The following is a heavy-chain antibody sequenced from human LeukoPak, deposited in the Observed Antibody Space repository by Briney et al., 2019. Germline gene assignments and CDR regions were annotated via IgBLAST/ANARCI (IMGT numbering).Heavy chain of an antibody. CDR2: VYNDGST. CDR3: ARGSSTVSAGYY. D-gene: IGHD6-19*01. J-gene: IGHJ4*02. V-gene: IGHV3-53*01. CDR1: GLTVSNNY. Sequence: GGSLRLSCAASGLTVSNNYMKWVRQAPGKGLEWVSVVYNDGSTYYADSVKGRFTISRDNSKNTLYLQMNSLRAEDTAMYFCARGSSTVSAGYYWGQGTLVTVSS.